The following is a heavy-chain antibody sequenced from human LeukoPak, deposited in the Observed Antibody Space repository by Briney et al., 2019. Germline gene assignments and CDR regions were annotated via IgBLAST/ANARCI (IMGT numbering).Heavy chain of an antibody. CDR1: GFTFSSYW. J-gene: IGHJ4*02. CDR2: IKEDGSEK. CDR3: AYSRSSLAAGY. Sequence: GGSLRLSCAASGFTFSSYWMNWARQAPEKGLEWVANIKEDGSEKYYVDSVKGRFTISRDNAKKSLYLQMSSLRAEDTAVYYCAYSRSSLAAGYWGQGTPVTVSS. D-gene: IGHD2-15*01. V-gene: IGHV3-7*03.